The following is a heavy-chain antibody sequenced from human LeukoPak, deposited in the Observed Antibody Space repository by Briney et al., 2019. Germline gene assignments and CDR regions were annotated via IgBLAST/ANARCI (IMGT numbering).Heavy chain of an antibody. CDR2: INPNGGDT. CDR3: VRVGFTTSWSNFDY. Sequence: GCSVNVSCKAAGYNFPAYFMHWVRQAPGQGLEWMGRINPNGGDTNYAQKFQGRVTMAGDTSISTAYMELNSLMSDDTAVYYCVRVGFTTSWSNFDYWGQGTLVTVSS. J-gene: IGHJ4*02. D-gene: IGHD2-2*01. V-gene: IGHV1-2*06. CDR1: GYNFPAYF.